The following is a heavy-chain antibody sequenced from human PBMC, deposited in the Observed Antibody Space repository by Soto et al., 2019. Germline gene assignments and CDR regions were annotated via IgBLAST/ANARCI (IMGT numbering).Heavy chain of an antibody. J-gene: IGHJ6*03. Sequence: GGSLRLSCAASGFTFSSYAMSWVRQAPGKGLEWVSAISGSGGSTYYADSVKGRFTISRVNSKNTLYLQMNSLRAEDTAVYYCAKDVRSDDILTDYYYYMDVWGKGTTVTVSS. CDR2: ISGSGGST. CDR1: GFTFSSYA. D-gene: IGHD3-9*01. CDR3: AKDVRSDDILTDYYYYMDV. V-gene: IGHV3-23*01.